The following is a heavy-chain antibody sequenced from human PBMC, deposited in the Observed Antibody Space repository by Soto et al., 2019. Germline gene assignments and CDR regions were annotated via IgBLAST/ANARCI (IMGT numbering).Heavy chain of an antibody. D-gene: IGHD2-15*01. CDR3: ATRPPQIVVTLLPFPS. CDR1: GITLSDYG. Sequence: GGSLRLSCAGAGITLSDYGVYWVRQPQGKGLLWVSRVNGDGSITDYADSVKGRFTVSRDNARNTLYLQMNSLRVEDTAVYYCATRPPQIVVTLLPFPSWGQGTLVTVSS. V-gene: IGHV3-74*01. CDR2: VNGDGSIT. J-gene: IGHJ5*02.